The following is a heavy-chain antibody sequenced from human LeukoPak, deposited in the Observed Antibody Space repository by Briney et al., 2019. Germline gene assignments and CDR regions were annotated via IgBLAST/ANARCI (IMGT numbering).Heavy chain of an antibody. D-gene: IGHD2-21*02. CDR1: GYTFTGYY. CDR3: ATPHQLRLYYFEH. J-gene: IGHJ4*02. CDR2: INPDSGVT. V-gene: IGHV1-2*02. Sequence: ASVKVSCKTSGYTFTGYYMHWVRQVPGQGLEWMGWINPDSGVTKYAQKFQGRVTMTRDTSISTGYMELSRLKSDDTAVYYCATPHQLRLYYFEHWGQGTLVTVPS.